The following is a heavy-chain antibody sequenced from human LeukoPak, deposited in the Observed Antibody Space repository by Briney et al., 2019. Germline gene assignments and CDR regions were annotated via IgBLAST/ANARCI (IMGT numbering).Heavy chain of an antibody. CDR3: AAEDIVVVPAAMDY. D-gene: IGHD2-2*01. V-gene: IGHV1-2*02. CDR1: GYTFTGYY. Sequence: ASVKVSCKASGYTFTGYYMHWVRQAPGQGLEWMGWVNPSSGGTNYAQKFQGRVTMTRDTSISTAYMEMSRLKSDDTAVYYCAAEDIVVVPAAMDYWGQGTLVTVSS. J-gene: IGHJ4*02. CDR2: VNPSSGGT.